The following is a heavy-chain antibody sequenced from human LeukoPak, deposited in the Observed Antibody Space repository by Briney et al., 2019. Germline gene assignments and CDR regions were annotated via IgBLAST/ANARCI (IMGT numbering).Heavy chain of an antibody. CDR1: GGTFSSYA. CDR3: ARGGLQGVLYGSSSFWFDP. Sequence: SVKVSCKXSGGTFSSYAISWVRQAPGQGLEWMGRIIPIFGTANYAQKFQGRVTITTDESTSTAYMELSSLRSEDTAVYYCARGGLQGVLYGSSSFWFDPWGQGTLVTVSS. V-gene: IGHV1-69*05. J-gene: IGHJ5*02. D-gene: IGHD6-6*01. CDR2: IIPIFGTA.